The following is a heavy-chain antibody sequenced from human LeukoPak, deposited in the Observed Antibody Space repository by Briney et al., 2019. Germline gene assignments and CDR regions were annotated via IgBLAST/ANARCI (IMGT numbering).Heavy chain of an antibody. CDR2: ISSSSSYI. CDR1: GFTVSSNY. J-gene: IGHJ4*02. V-gene: IGHV3-21*01. CDR3: ARDASVYSGSLPPFDY. Sequence: PGGSLRLSCAASGFTVSSNYMSWVRQAPGKGLEWVSSISSSSSYIYYADSVKGRFTISRDNAKNSLYLQMNSLRAEDTAVYYCARDASVYSGSLPPFDYWGQGTLVTVSS. D-gene: IGHD1-26*01.